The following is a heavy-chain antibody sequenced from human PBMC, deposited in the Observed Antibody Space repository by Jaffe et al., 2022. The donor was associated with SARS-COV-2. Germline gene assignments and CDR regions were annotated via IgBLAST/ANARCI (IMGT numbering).Heavy chain of an antibody. D-gene: IGHD3-22*01. Sequence: QVQLVESGGGVVQPGRSLRVSCAASGFTFSNYGMHWVRQAPGKGLEWVAVMWDAGSNKYYADPVKGRFTISRDKSKNTLYLQMNSLRAEDTAVYYCVRSRDYDSSGHSAFDIWGQGTMVTVSS. V-gene: IGHV3-33*01. CDR1: GFTFSNYG. CDR3: VRSRDYDSSGHSAFDI. CDR2: MWDAGSNK. J-gene: IGHJ3*02.